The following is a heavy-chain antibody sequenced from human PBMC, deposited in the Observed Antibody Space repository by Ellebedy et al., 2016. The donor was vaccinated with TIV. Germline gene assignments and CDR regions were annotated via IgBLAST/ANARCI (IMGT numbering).Heavy chain of an antibody. J-gene: IGHJ5*02. CDR1: GYRFTSYW. CDR3: ARGDRLAGGGRNWFDP. D-gene: IGHD3-16*01. CDR2: IDPSDSYT. V-gene: IGHV5-10-1*01. Sequence: GESLKISCKGSGYRFTSYWITWARQMPGKGLEGMGRIDPSDSYTIYSPSFQGHVTMSVDKSISTAYLQWNILQASDTAMYYCARGDRLAGGGRNWFDPWGQGTLVTVSS.